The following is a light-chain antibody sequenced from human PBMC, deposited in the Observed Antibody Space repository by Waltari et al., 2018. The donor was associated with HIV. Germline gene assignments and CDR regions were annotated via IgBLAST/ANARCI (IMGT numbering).Light chain of an antibody. V-gene: IGKV3D-15*01. CDR1: QNIGAN. Sequence: EIVMTQSPATLSVSPGQRVTLSCRASQNIGANLAWYQQRPGQPPRLLIHGASSRDPGIPARFTGRGTGTDFTLQISNLQSDDSGVYYCQQYLDWPPWTVGQGTKV. CDR2: GAS. J-gene: IGKJ1*01. CDR3: QQYLDWPPWT.